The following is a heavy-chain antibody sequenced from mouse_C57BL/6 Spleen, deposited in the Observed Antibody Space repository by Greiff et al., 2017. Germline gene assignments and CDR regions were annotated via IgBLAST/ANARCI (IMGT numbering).Heavy chain of an antibody. J-gene: IGHJ4*01. CDR3: ASGGNYYAMDY. Sequence: VQLQESGPELVKPGASVKISCKASGYSFTSYYIPWVKQRPGQGLEWIGWIYPGSGNTKYNEKFKGKATLTADTSSSTAYMQLSSLTSEDSAVYYCASGGNYYAMDYWGQGTSVTVSS. CDR2: IYPGSGNT. CDR1: GYSFTSYY. D-gene: IGHD2-1*01. V-gene: IGHV1-66*01.